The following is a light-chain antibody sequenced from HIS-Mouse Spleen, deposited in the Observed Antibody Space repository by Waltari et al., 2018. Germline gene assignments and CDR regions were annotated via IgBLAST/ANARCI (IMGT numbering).Light chain of an antibody. CDR1: ALPKKY. CDR2: EDS. Sequence: SYELTQPPSVSVSPGQTARITCSGDALPKKYAYWYQQKSGQAPVLVIYEDSKRPSESPGRFSGSSSGTMATLTISEAQVEDEADYYCYSTDSSGNHRVFGGGTKLTVL. CDR3: YSTDSSGNHRV. V-gene: IGLV3-10*01. J-gene: IGLJ2*01.